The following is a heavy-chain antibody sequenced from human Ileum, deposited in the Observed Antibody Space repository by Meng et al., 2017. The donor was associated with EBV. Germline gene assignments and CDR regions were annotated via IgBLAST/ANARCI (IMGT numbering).Heavy chain of an antibody. J-gene: IGHJ4*02. CDR1: RFIFISSG. CDR2: IDSDGSST. D-gene: IGHD5-12*01. CDR3: AGEGSGYDYLGY. V-gene: IGHV3-74*03. Sequence: AKWAEFGGGLFRPGGSLSISCVVSRFIFISSGMHWVRQVPGKGLVWVSRIDSDGSSTTYADSVKGRFTISRDNDKNTLYLQMNSLRVDDTAVYFCAGEGSGYDYLGYWGQGTLVTASS.